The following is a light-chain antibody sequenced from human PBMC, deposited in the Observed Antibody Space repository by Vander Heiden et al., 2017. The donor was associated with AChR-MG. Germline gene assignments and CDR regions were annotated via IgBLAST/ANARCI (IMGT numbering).Light chain of an antibody. CDR3: QQSYRTPPT. Sequence: DIQMTQSPSSLSASVGDRVTITCRASQTISSYLNWYQQKPGKAPKLLIYATSTLETGVPSRISGGGSGTEFTLTISSLQPGDFATYFCQQSYRTPPTFGGGTRVE. V-gene: IGKV1-39*01. J-gene: IGKJ4*01. CDR2: ATS. CDR1: QTISSY.